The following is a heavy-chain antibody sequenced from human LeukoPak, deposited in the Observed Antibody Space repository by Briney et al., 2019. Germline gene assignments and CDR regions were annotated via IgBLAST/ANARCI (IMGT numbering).Heavy chain of an antibody. CDR1: GYSISSGYY. CDR3: ARASYYYEKRNYYYYMDV. CDR2: IYHSGST. Sequence: SETLSLTCAVSGYSISSGYYWGWIRQPPGKGLEWIGSIYHSGSTYYNPSLKSRVTISVDTSKNQFSLKLSSVTAADTAVYYCARASYYYEKRNYYYYMDVWGKGTTVTVSS. J-gene: IGHJ6*03. D-gene: IGHD3-22*01. V-gene: IGHV4-38-2*01.